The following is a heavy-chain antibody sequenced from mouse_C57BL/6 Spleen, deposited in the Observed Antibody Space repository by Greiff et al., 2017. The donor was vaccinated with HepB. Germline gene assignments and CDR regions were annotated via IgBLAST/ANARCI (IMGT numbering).Heavy chain of an antibody. CDR3: AREEGRDYYAMDY. Sequence: QVQLQQSGPELVKPGASVKLSCKASGYTFTSYDINWVKQRPGQGLEWIGWIYPRDGSTKYNERFKGKATLTVDTSSSTAYMELHSLTSEDSAVYFCAREEGRDYYAMDYWGQGTSVTVSS. CDR2: IYPRDGST. CDR1: GYTFTSYD. V-gene: IGHV1-85*01. D-gene: IGHD3-3*01. J-gene: IGHJ4*01.